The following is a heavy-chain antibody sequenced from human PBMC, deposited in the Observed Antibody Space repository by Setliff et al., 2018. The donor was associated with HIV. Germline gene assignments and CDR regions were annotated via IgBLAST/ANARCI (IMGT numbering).Heavy chain of an antibody. J-gene: IGHJ4*03. CDR1: GDKFPNYY. CDR3: TKGGGLNFRYHDWFVKI. D-gene: IGHD3-9*01. V-gene: IGHV5-51*01. Sequence: PGESLKISCKDSGDKFPNYYLGWVRQMPGKGLEWIGVIYVSDSDIRYSPSFQGQVTISADKSINTAYLQLNSLRASDTAIYYCTKGGGLNFRYHDWFVKIWGQGTLVTVYS. CDR2: IYVSDSDI.